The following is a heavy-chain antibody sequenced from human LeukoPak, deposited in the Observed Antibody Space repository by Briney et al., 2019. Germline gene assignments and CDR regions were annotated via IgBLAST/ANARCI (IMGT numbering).Heavy chain of an antibody. J-gene: IGHJ5*02. CDR3: ARAVFCTNGVCHGGYNWFDP. D-gene: IGHD2-8*01. CDR1: GGSFSDYC. Sequence: SETLSLTCAVYGGSFSDYCWSWIRQTPGKGLEWVGEILHNGSTDYNPSLKSRVTISVDRSKNQFSLKLSSVTAADTAVYYCARAVFCTNGVCHGGYNWFDPWGQGTLVTVSS. CDR2: ILHNGST. V-gene: IGHV4-34*12.